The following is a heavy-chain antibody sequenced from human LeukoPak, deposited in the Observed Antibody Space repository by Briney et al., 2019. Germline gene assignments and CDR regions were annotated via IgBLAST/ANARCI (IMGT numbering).Heavy chain of an antibody. CDR3: ARGGQIWYPFDY. Sequence: ASVKVSCKASGYNLTLYGITWVRQAPGQGLEWMGWISAYNGDIHYAQKFQGRVTMTTDTSTSTGYMELRGLRSDDTAVYYCARGGQIWYPFDYWGQGNLVIVSS. J-gene: IGHJ4*02. V-gene: IGHV1-18*01. CDR2: ISAYNGDI. CDR1: GYNLTLYG. D-gene: IGHD5-18*01.